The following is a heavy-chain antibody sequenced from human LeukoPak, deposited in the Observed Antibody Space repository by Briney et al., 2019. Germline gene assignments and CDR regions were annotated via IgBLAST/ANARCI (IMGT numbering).Heavy chain of an antibody. D-gene: IGHD3-16*01. Sequence: GASVKVSCTASGHIFTVDSIHWVRQAPGQGLEWLGWVHLNGGGTYRAQKFQGRVTMTKGSSISTASMELSGLTSDDTAVYYCATAQHCGGGTCYAWTDAFHVWGQGTMVIVSS. J-gene: IGHJ3*01. CDR2: VHLNGGGT. V-gene: IGHV1-2*02. CDR1: GHIFTVDS. CDR3: ATAQHCGGGTCYAWTDAFHV.